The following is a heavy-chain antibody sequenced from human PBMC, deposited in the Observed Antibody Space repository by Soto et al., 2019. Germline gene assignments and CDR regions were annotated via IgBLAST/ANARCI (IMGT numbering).Heavy chain of an antibody. CDR2: IIPIFGTA. CDR3: ARDVMVRGIHYYYGMDV. CDR1: GGTFSSYA. J-gene: IGHJ6*02. D-gene: IGHD3-10*01. Sequence: ASVKVSCKASGGTFSSYAISWVRQAPGQGLEWMGGIIPIFGTANYAQKFQGRVTITADESTSTAYMELSSLRSEDTAVYYCARDVMVRGIHYYYGMDVWGQGTTVTVSS. V-gene: IGHV1-69*13.